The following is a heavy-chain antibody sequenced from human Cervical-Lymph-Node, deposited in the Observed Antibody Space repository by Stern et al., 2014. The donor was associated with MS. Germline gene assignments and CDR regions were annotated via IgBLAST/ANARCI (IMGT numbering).Heavy chain of an antibody. CDR2: IDWDDDK. CDR3: ARMTRYSSGWGNDNWFDP. D-gene: IGHD6-19*01. V-gene: IGHV2-70*01. J-gene: IGHJ5*02. Sequence: QVTLKESGPALVKPTQTLTLTCTFSGFSLSTSGMCVSWIRQPPGKALEWLALIDWDDDKYYSTSLKTRLTISKDTSKNQVVLTMTNMDPVYTATYYCARMTRYSSGWGNDNWFDPWGQGTLVTVSS. CDR1: GFSLSTSGMC.